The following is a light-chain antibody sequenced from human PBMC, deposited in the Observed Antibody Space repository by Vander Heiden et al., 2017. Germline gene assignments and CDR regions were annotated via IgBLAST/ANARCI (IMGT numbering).Light chain of an antibody. J-gene: IGKJ1*01. CDR2: DAS. V-gene: IGKV1-33*01. Sequence: DIQMTQSPSSLSASVGDRVTITCQASQDISNYLNWYQQKPGKAPKLLIYDASNLETGVPSRFSGSGSGTDFTFTISSLQPEDIATYYCQQYYNLPTWTFPQGTKVEIK. CDR3: QQYYNLPTWT. CDR1: QDISNY.